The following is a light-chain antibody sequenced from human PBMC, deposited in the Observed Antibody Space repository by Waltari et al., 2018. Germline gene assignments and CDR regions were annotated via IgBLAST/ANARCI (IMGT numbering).Light chain of an antibody. Sequence: QSALTHPASVSGSPGQSITLSSPGTSSDVGAYNPVPCYQKHPGKAPKLIIFDVSNRPSGVSNRFSGSKSGNTASLTISGLQAEDEADYYCSSYISSSTLELFGGGTSLTVL. J-gene: IGLJ2*01. CDR1: SSDVGAYNP. V-gene: IGLV2-14*03. CDR3: SSYISSSTLEL. CDR2: DVS.